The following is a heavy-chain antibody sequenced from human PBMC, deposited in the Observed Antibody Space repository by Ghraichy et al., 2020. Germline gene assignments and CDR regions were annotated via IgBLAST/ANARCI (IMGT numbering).Heavy chain of an antibody. D-gene: IGHD5-24*01. CDR1: GFTFSNYW. Sequence: GGSLRLSCAASGFTFSNYWMHWVRQAPGKGLVWVSHINTDGSSTSYADSVKGRFTISRDNAKNTLYLQMNSLRAEDTAVYYCTRSLATKYWGLGTLVTVSS. CDR2: INTDGSST. V-gene: IGHV3-74*01. J-gene: IGHJ4*02. CDR3: TRSLATKY.